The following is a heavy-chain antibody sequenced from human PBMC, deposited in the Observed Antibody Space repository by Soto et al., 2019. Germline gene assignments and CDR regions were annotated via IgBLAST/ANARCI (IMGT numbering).Heavy chain of an antibody. CDR1: GLTFDNYA. D-gene: IGHD1-7*01. CDR2: ISWNSGSI. J-gene: IGHJ4*02. V-gene: IGHV3-9*01. Sequence: VQLVESGGGLVQPGRSLRLSCAASGLTFDNYAMNWVRQLPGKGLEWVSGISWNSGSITYADSVKGRFTISRDNAKNSLYLQMDSLRTEDTALYYCTKDSDRNLVYLFDYWGQGTLVTVSS. CDR3: TKDSDRNLVYLFDY.